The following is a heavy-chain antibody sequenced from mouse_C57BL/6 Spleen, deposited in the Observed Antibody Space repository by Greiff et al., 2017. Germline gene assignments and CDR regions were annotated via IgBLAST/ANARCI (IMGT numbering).Heavy chain of an antibody. Sequence: EVKLLQPGAELVKPGASVKLSCTASGFTFTDYCMHWVKQRPEQGLEWIGRIDPADGETNYAPKFKGKATLTVDTSSNTAYLQLSSLTSEDTAVYYFDRWLPWDFDVWGTGTTVTVSS. V-gene: IGHV14-2*01. CDR3: DRWLPWDFDV. CDR2: IDPADGET. J-gene: IGHJ1*03. D-gene: IGHD2-2*01. CDR1: GFTFTDYC.